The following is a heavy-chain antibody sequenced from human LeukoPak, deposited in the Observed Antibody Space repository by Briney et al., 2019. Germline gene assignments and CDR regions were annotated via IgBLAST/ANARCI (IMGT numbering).Heavy chain of an antibody. CDR2: ISSSSSNI. CDR1: GFDFSTYS. CDR3: ARGNDYWSGYIDY. V-gene: IGHV3-48*04. Sequence: GGSLRLSCAASGFDFSTYSIDWVRQAPGKGLEWVSYISSSSSNIYHADSVKGRFTTSRDNAKNTLYLQMSSLRAEDTAVYYCARGNDYWSGYIDYWGQGALVTVSS. J-gene: IGHJ4*02. D-gene: IGHD3-3*01.